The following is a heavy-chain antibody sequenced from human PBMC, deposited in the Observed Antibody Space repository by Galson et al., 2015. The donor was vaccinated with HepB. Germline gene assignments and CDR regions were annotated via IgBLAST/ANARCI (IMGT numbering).Heavy chain of an antibody. Sequence: SVKVSCKASGGFFSHYAISWVRQAPGQGLEWMGGIIPIFGAANYAQRFQGRLTITGDESTSTAYMELSSLRSEDTAVYYCARALVWFGELRASNPFYHYFYGTDVWGQGTTVTVSS. CDR3: ARALVWFGELRASNPFYHYFYGTDV. CDR2: IIPIFGAA. CDR1: GGFFSHYA. D-gene: IGHD3-10*01. J-gene: IGHJ6*02. V-gene: IGHV1-69*13.